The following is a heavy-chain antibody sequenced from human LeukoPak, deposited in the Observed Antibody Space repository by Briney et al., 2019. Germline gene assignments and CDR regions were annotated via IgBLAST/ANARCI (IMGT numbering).Heavy chain of an antibody. D-gene: IGHD2-15*01. V-gene: IGHV1-2*02. Sequence: ASMKVSCKPSGYTFTTYFIHWVRQAPGQRLEWMGGINPYSGDTKYAQKFQGRVTMTRDTSISTAYMELSRLMSDDTAVYYCARYWAEPAATDDAFDIWGQGTMVVVSS. J-gene: IGHJ3*02. CDR1: GYTFTTYF. CDR2: INPYSGDT. CDR3: ARYWAEPAATDDAFDI.